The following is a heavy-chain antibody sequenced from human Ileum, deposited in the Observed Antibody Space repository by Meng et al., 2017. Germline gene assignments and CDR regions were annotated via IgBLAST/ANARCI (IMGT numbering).Heavy chain of an antibody. CDR3: TTDVSPSGDYGAFDI. D-gene: IGHD4-17*01. Sequence: ESLKISCAASGFTFSNAWMSWVRQAPGKGLEWVGRIKSKTDGGTTDYAAPVKGRFTISRDDSKNTLYLQMNSLKTEDTAVYYCTTDVSPSGDYGAFDIWGQGTMVTVSS. CDR2: IKSKTDGGTT. V-gene: IGHV3-15*01. J-gene: IGHJ3*02. CDR1: GFTFSNAW.